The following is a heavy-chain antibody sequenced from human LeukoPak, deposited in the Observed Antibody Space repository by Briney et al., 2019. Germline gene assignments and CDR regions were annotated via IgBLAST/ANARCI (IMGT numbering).Heavy chain of an antibody. Sequence: ETLSLTCAVYGGSFSGYYWSWIRQPPGKGLEWVSAISGSGGSTYYADSVKGRFTISRDNSKNTLYLQMNSLRAEDTAVYYCAKDRRDYFDYWGQGTLVTVSS. J-gene: IGHJ4*02. V-gene: IGHV3-23*01. CDR3: AKDRRDYFDY. CDR2: ISGSGGST. CDR1: GGSFSGYY.